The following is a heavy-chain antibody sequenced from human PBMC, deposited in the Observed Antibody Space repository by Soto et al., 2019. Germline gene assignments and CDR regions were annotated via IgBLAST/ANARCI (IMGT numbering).Heavy chain of an antibody. Sequence: QLQLVESGGGVVQPGRSLRLSCAASGFTFSSYGIHWVRQAPGKGLEWVAVISYDGSHKYHADSVKGRFTISRDNSKNTLYLQMNSLRAEDTAVYYCAKSHYSNYSPDYYYYGMDVWGQGTTVIVSS. J-gene: IGHJ6*02. CDR2: ISYDGSHK. V-gene: IGHV3-30*18. CDR3: AKSHYSNYSPDYYYYGMDV. D-gene: IGHD4-4*01. CDR1: GFTFSSYG.